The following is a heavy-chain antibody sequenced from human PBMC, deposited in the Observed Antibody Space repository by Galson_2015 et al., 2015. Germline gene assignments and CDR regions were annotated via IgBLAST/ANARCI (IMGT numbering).Heavy chain of an antibody. CDR1: GFTFSSYG. CDR3: ARDMGTDSGSHYGDAFDI. J-gene: IGHJ3*02. V-gene: IGHV3-33*01. CDR2: IWYDGSNK. D-gene: IGHD1-26*01. Sequence: SLRLSCAASGFTFSSYGMHWVRQAPGKGLEWVAVIWYDGSNKYYADSVKGRFTISRDNSKNTLYLQMNSLRAEDTAVYYCARDMGTDSGSHYGDAFDIWGQGTMVTVSS.